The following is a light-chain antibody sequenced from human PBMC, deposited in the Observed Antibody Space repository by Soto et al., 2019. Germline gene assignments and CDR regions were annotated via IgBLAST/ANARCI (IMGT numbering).Light chain of an antibody. V-gene: IGKV3-11*01. J-gene: IGKJ1*01. CDR3: QQYYNWPRT. CDR1: QTDSSS. Sequence: EIVLTQYPATLSLSPGERATLSCRAGQTDSSSLAWYQQTPGQAPRLLIYDASNRATGIPARFSGSGSGTDFTLTISSLEPEDFAVYYCQQYYNWPRTFGQGTKV. CDR2: DAS.